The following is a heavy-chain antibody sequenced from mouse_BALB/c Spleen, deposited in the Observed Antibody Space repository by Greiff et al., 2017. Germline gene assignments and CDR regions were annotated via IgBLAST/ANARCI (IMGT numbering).Heavy chain of an antibody. Sequence: VQLKESGGGLVQPGGSRKLSCAASGFTFSSFGMHWVRQAPEKGLEWVAYISSGSSTIYYADTVKGRFTISRDNPKNTLFLQMTSLRSEDTAMYYCARGVVADYWGEGTTLTVSS. J-gene: IGHJ2*01. V-gene: IGHV5-17*02. D-gene: IGHD1-1*01. CDR2: ISSGSSTI. CDR1: GFTFSSFG. CDR3: ARGVVADY.